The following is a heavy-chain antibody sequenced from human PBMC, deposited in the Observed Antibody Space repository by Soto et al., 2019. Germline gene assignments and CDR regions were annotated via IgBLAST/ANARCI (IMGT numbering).Heavy chain of an antibody. Sequence: GGSLRLSCAASGFTFSSYAMHWVRQAPGKGLEWVAVISYDGSNKYYADSVKGRFTISRHNSKNTLYLQMNSLRSDDTAVYYCARDQCFGGGRSCYYFDFWGQGTLVTVSS. CDR3: ARDQCFGGGRSCYYFDF. CDR2: ISYDGSNK. J-gene: IGHJ4*02. CDR1: GFTFSSYA. V-gene: IGHV3-30-3*01. D-gene: IGHD2-15*01.